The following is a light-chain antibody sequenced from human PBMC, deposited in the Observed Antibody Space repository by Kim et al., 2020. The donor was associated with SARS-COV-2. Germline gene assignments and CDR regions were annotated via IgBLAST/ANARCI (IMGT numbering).Light chain of an antibody. CDR3: QAWDGSTVV. Sequence: SVSPGQTASLPCSGDKLGDKSACWYRQKPGQSPVVVIYEDKKRPSGIPERFSGSNSGNTATLTISGTQAMDEADYYCQAWDGSTVVFGGGTQLTVL. V-gene: IGLV3-1*01. CDR1: KLGDKS. J-gene: IGLJ3*02. CDR2: EDK.